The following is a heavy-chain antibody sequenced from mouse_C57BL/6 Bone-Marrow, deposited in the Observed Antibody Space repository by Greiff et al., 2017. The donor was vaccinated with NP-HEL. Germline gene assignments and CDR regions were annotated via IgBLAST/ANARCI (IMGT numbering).Heavy chain of an antibody. J-gene: IGHJ4*01. CDR2: IWWDDDK. V-gene: IGHV8-8*01. D-gene: IGHD1-1*01. CDR1: GFSLSTFGMG. Sequence: QVTLKESGPGILQPSQTLSLTCSFSGFSLSTFGMGVGWIRQPSGKGLEWLAHIWWDDDKYYNPALKSRLTISKATSKNHVFLKIANVDTADTATYYCARPYYYGSSYDYAMDYWGQGTSVTVSS. CDR3: ARPYYYGSSYDYAMDY.